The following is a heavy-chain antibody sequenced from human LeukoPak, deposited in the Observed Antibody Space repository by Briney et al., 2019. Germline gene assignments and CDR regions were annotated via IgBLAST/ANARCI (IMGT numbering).Heavy chain of an antibody. CDR2: IYYSGST. Sequence: PSETLSLTCTVSGGSVSSYYWSWIRQPPGKGLEWIGYIYYSGSTNYNPSLKSRVTISVDTSKNQFSLKLSSVTAADTAVYYCARVGQRDFWSGYSNWFDPWGQGTLVTVSS. CDR1: GGSVSSYY. D-gene: IGHD3-3*01. V-gene: IGHV4-59*08. CDR3: ARVGQRDFWSGYSNWFDP. J-gene: IGHJ5*02.